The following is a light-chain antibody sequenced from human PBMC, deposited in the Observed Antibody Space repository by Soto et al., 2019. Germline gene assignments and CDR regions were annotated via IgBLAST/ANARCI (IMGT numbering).Light chain of an antibody. CDR1: RSVSYG. V-gene: IGKV1-5*03. CDR2: KAS. J-gene: IGKJ1*01. CDR3: QHFIGSSWT. Sequence: DIQMTQSPSTLSASVGARVTSLCRASRSVSYGLAWFRQKPGKVPKVLISKASRLESGVPSRFSGSGSGTEFTLTISSLQPDDFATYYCQHFIGSSWTFGQGTKVELK.